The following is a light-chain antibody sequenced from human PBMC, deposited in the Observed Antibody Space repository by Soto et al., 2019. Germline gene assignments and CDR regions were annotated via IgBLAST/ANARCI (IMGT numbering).Light chain of an antibody. CDR1: QAVTSDT. CDR2: ATS. Sequence: IVLTQSPGTLSLSPGERATLSCRVSQAVTSDTLGWYQKKPGQAPRLLIYATSKKAAGSPDRFSGSGSGTDFTLTISRVEPEEFAVYYCQRDNFGQGTRLEIK. J-gene: IGKJ2*01. V-gene: IGKV3-20*01. CDR3: QRDN.